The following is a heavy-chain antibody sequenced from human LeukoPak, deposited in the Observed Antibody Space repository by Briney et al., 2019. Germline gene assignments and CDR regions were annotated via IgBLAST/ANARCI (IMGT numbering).Heavy chain of an antibody. CDR3: ARSRAFNSGAFDP. V-gene: IGHV4-30-4*02. CDR2: IYYSGST. Sequence: SETLSLTCTVSGGSISSGDYYWSWIRQPPGKGLEWIGYIYYSGSTYCNPSLKSRVTISVDTSKNQFSLRLNSVTAADTAVYYCARSRAFNSGAFDPWGQGSLVTVSS. D-gene: IGHD1-26*01. J-gene: IGHJ5*02. CDR1: GGSISSGDYY.